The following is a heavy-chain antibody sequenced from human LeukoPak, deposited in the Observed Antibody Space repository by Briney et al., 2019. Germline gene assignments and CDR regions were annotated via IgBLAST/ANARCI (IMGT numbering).Heavy chain of an antibody. Sequence: GGSLRLSCAASGFDFSSNWMHWVRHAPGQGLVWVSRIKGDGISTNYADSVKGRFTISGDIAKNTLYLQMNSLRAEDTGVYYCAXDHYWSIDYWGRGTLVTVSS. V-gene: IGHV3-74*01. D-gene: IGHD3-3*01. J-gene: IGHJ4*02. CDR1: GFDFSSNW. CDR2: IKGDGIST. CDR3: AXDHYWSIDY.